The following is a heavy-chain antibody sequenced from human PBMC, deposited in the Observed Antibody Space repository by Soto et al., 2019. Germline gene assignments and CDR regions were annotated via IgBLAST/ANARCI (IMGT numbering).Heavy chain of an antibody. CDR2: IYYSGST. Sequence: SETLSLTCTVSGGSISSYYWSWIRQPPGKGLEWVGYIYYSGSTNYNPSLKSRVTISVDTSKNQFSLKLSSVTAADTAVYYCARGLYGDYELDYWGQGTLVTVSS. D-gene: IGHD4-17*01. CDR3: ARGLYGDYELDY. CDR1: GGSISSYY. V-gene: IGHV4-59*01. J-gene: IGHJ4*02.